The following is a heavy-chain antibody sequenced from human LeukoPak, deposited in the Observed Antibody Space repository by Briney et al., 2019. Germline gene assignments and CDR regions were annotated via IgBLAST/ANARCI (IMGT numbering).Heavy chain of an antibody. V-gene: IGHV1-18*01. D-gene: IGHD3-22*01. CDR1: GYTFTSYG. CDR2: ISAYNGNT. Sequence: ASVKVSCKASGYTFTSYGISWVRQAPGQGLEWMGWISAYNGNTNYAQKLQGRVTMTTDTSTSTAYMELRSLRSDDTAVYYCARVTYSYDGSVYSRLDYYYGMDVWGQGPTVPVP. CDR3: ARVTYSYDGSVYSRLDYYYGMDV. J-gene: IGHJ6*02.